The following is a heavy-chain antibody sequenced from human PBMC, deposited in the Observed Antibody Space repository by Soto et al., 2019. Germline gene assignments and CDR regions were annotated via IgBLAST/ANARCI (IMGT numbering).Heavy chain of an antibody. CDR1: GFTFSSYS. D-gene: IGHD6-6*01. CDR3: AREYSSSSYYYYGMDV. J-gene: IGHJ6*02. V-gene: IGHV3-74*01. Sequence: GGSLRLSCAASGFTFSSYSMNWVHQAPGKGLVWVSRINSDGSSTSYADSVKGRFTISRDNAKNTLYLQMNSLRAEDTAVYYCAREYSSSSYYYYGMDVWGQGTTVTVSS. CDR2: INSDGSST.